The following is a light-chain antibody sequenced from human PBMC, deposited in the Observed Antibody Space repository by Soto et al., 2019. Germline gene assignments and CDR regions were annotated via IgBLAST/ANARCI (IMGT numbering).Light chain of an antibody. J-gene: IGLJ3*02. Sequence: QSVLTQPPSTSGTPGQRVTISCSGSSSNIGSNFVYWYQQLSGTAPKLLIYSNHQRPSGVPARFSGSKSGTSASLAISGLRSEDEADYYCAAWDDSLSGPWVFGGGTRLTVL. CDR2: SNH. V-gene: IGLV1-47*02. CDR1: SSNIGSNF. CDR3: AAWDDSLSGPWV.